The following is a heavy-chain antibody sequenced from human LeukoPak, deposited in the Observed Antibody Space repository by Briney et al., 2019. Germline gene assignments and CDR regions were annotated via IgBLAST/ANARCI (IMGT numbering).Heavy chain of an antibody. CDR3: ARVRMTTVTVYYFDY. CDR2: ISSSGSTI. CDR1: GFTFSDYY. V-gene: IGHV3-11*04. J-gene: IGHJ4*02. D-gene: IGHD4-17*01. Sequence: GGSLRLSCAPSGFTFSDYYMSWIRQAPGKGLEWVSYISSSGSTIYYADSVKGRFTISRDNAKNSLYLQMNSLRAEDTAVCYCARVRMTTVTVYYFDYWGQGTLVTVSS.